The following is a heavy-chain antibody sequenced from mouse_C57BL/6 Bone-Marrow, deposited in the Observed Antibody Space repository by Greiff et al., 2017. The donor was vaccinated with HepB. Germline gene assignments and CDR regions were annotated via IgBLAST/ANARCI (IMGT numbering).Heavy chain of an antibody. CDR1: GYTFTSYG. CDR3: AREVFVTTSRFAY. CDR2: IYPRGGYT. D-gene: IGHD1-1*01. J-gene: IGHJ3*01. V-gene: IGHV1-81*01. Sequence: QVQLQQSGAELARPGASVKLSCKASGYTFTSYGISWVKQRTGQGLEWIGKIYPRGGYTYYNEKFKGKVTLTADKSSSTAYLELRSLTSEDSAVYYCAREVFVTTSRFAYWGQGTLVTVSA.